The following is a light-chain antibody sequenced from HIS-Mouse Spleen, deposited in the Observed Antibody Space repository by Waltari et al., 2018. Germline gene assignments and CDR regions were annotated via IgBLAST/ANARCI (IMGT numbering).Light chain of an antibody. J-gene: IGLJ2*01. CDR2: EDS. V-gene: IGLV3-10*01. CDR1: AFPKKY. Sequence: SYELTQPPSVSVSPGQTARITCSGDAFPKKYAYWYQQKSGQAPVLVIDEDSKRPSGIPERFAGSSSGTMATLTISGAQVEDEADYYCYSTDSSGNHRVFGGGTKLTVL. CDR3: YSTDSSGNHRV.